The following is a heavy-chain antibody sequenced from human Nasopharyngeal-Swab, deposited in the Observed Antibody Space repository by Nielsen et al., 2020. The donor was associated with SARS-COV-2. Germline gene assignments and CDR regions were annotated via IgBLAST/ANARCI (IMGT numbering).Heavy chain of an antibody. J-gene: IGHJ4*02. CDR2: INHSGST. CDR1: GGSFSGYY. Sequence: SETLSLTCAVYGGSFSGYYWSWILQPPGKGLEWIGEINHSGSTNYNPSLKSRVTISVDTSKNQFSLKLSSVTAADTAVYYCARDGWYPYWGQGTLVTVSS. V-gene: IGHV4-34*01. D-gene: IGHD6-19*01. CDR3: ARDGWYPY.